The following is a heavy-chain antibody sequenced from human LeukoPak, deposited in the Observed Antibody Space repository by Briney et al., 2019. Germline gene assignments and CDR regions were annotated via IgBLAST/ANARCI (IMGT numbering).Heavy chain of an antibody. V-gene: IGHV1-18*04. J-gene: IGHJ6*04. D-gene: IGHD2-2*01. CDR3: ARAPAQLLWRGNYYGMDV. Sequence: ASVKVSCKASGYTFTSYGISWLRQAPGQGREWMGWINGYNGNTYYAQKVQGRVTMTTDTSMSTAYMELSSLISDDAAVYYCARAPAQLLWRGNYYGMDVWGKGTTVIVS. CDR1: GYTFTSYG. CDR2: INGYNGNT.